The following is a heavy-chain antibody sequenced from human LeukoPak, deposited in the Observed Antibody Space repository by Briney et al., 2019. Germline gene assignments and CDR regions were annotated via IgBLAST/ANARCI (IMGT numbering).Heavy chain of an antibody. CDR1: GFTFSSYG. V-gene: IGHV3-33*01. CDR2: IWYDGSNK. J-gene: IGHJ4*02. CDR3: ARSYSSSWYYFDY. D-gene: IGHD6-13*01. Sequence: GGSLRLSCAASGFTFSSYGMHWVRQAPGKGPDWGAVIWYDGSNKYYADSVKGRFTISRDNSKNTLYLQMNSLRAEDTAVYYCARSYSSSWYYFDYWGQGTLVTVSS.